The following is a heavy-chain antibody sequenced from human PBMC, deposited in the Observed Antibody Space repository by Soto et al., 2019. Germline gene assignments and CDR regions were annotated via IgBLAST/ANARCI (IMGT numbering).Heavy chain of an antibody. V-gene: IGHV1-18*01. J-gene: IGHJ4*02. Sequence: QVQLVQSGAEVKKPGASVKVSCKASGYTFSSYAISWVGQAPGQGLEWMGWIITYNGNTNYAQKRQGRVTMTTDTSTTTAYMDLRSQRSDDTAVYYCARTGPPVDYWGQGTLVTVSS. CDR1: GYTFSSYA. CDR2: IITYNGNT. CDR3: ARTGPPVDY.